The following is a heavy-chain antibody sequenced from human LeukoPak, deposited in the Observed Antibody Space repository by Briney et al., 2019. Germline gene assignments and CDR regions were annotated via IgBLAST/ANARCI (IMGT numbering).Heavy chain of an antibody. Sequence: ASVKVSCKASGYTFTGYYMHWVRQAPGQGLEWMGWMNPQSDNTGYAQKFQGRVTMTRNTSISTAYMELSSLRSEDTAVYYCARGPRYYHDNSGPNTDYWGQGTLVTVSS. D-gene: IGHD3-22*01. CDR1: GYTFTGYY. CDR2: MNPQSDNT. J-gene: IGHJ4*02. V-gene: IGHV1-8*02. CDR3: ARGPRYYHDNSGPNTDY.